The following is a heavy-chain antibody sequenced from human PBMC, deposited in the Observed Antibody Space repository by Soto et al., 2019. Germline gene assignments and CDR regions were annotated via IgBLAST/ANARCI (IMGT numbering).Heavy chain of an antibody. D-gene: IGHD6-13*01. CDR3: ARQGWDSSSWPYYYYYYGMDV. J-gene: IGHJ6*02. CDR1: GGSISSSSYY. V-gene: IGHV4-39*01. CDR2: IYYSGST. Sequence: QLQLQESGPGLVKPSETLSLTCTVSGGSISSSSYYWGWIRQPPGKGLEWIGSIYYSGSTYYNPSLKRRVTISVDTSKNQFSLKLSSVTAADTAVYYCARQGWDSSSWPYYYYYYGMDVWGQGTTVTVSS.